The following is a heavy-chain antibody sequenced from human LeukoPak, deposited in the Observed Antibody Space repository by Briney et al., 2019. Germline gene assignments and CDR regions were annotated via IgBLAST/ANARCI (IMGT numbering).Heavy chain of an antibody. Sequence: SSETLSLTCTVSGGSISSYYWSWIRQPPGKGLEWIGYIYYSGSTNYNPSLKNRVTISVDTSKNQFSLKLSSVTAADTAVYYCARNRYSYGFDYWGQGTLVTVSS. D-gene: IGHD5-18*01. J-gene: IGHJ4*02. CDR2: IYYSGST. CDR1: GGSISSYY. V-gene: IGHV4-59*01. CDR3: ARNRYSYGFDY.